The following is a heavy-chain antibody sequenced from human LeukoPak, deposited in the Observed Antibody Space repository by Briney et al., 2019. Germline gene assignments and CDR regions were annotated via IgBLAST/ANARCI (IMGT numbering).Heavy chain of an antibody. CDR1: GGSISSYY. D-gene: IGHD5-12*01. Sequence: SETLSLTCTVSGGSISSYYWGWIRQPPGKGLEWIGSIYYSGSTYYNPSLKSRVTISVDTSKNQFSLKLSSVTAADTAVYFCATGLPGDYDYNCFDSWGQGTLVTVSS. CDR2: IYYSGST. CDR3: ATGLPGDYDYNCFDS. J-gene: IGHJ4*02. V-gene: IGHV4-39*07.